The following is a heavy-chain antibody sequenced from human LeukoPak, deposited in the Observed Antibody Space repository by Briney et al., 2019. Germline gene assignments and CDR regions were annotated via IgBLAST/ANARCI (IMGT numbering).Heavy chain of an antibody. V-gene: IGHV3-9*01. CDR3: AKDRRDYFDY. CDR2: ISWNSGSI. J-gene: IGHJ4*02. CDR1: GFTFDDYA. Sequence: GRSLRLSCAASGFTFDDYAMHWVRQAPGKGLEWVSGISWNSGSIGYADSVKGRFTISRDNAKNSLYLQMNSLRAEDTALYYCAKDRRDYFDYWGQGTLVTVSS.